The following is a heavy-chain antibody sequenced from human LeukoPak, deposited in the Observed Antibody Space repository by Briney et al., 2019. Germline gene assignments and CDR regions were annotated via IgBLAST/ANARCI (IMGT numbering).Heavy chain of an antibody. J-gene: IGHJ5*02. V-gene: IGHV4-30-4*01. CDR2: IYYSGST. CDR3: ARGGLYSSSWLNWFDP. Sequence: SQTLSLTCTVSGGSISSGDYYWSWIRQPPGKGLEWIGYIYYSGSTYYNPSLKSRVTISVDTSKNQFPLKLSSVTAADTAVYYCARGGLYSSSWLNWFDPWGQGTLVTVSS. D-gene: IGHD6-13*01. CDR1: GGSISSGDYY.